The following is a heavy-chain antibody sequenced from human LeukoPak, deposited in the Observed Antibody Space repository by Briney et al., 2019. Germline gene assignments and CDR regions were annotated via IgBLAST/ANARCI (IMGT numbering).Heavy chain of an antibody. CDR1: GFTFSSYS. D-gene: IGHD6-13*01. V-gene: IGHV3-43*01. CDR2: ISWDGGST. J-gene: IGHJ4*02. CDR3: AKDMSTSSSLYYFDY. Sequence: GGSLRLSCAASGFTFSSYSMNWVRQAPGKGLEWVSLISWDGGSTYYADSVKGRFTISRDNSKNSLYLQMNSLRTEDTALYYCAKDMSTSSSLYYFDYWGQGTLVTVSS.